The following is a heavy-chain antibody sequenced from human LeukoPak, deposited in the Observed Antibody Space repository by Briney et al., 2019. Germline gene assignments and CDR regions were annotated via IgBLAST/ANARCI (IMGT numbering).Heavy chain of an antibody. CDR2: ISYDGSNK. CDR1: GFTFSTYW. V-gene: IGHV3-30*03. J-gene: IGHJ4*02. D-gene: IGHD5-24*01. CDR3: ARYPEMATWGGYFDY. Sequence: GGSLRLSCAASGFTFSTYWMHWVRQAPGKGLEWVAVISYDGSNKYYADSVKGRITISRGNSKDTLYLQMNSLRAEDTAVYYCARYPEMATWGGYFDYWGQGTLVTVSS.